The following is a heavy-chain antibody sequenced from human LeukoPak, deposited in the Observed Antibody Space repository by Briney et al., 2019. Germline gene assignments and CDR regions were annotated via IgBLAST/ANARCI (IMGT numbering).Heavy chain of an antibody. J-gene: IGHJ4*02. CDR2: ISYDGSNK. V-gene: IGHV3-30*18. CDR1: GFTFSSYG. CDR3: AKDLTPKYLILSHMTPGDY. D-gene: IGHD4-11*01. Sequence: GGSLRLSCAASGFTFSSYGMHWVRQAPGKGLEWVAVISYDGSNKYYADSVKGRFTISRDNSKNTLYLQMNSLRAEDTAVYYCAKDLTPKYLILSHMTPGDYWGQGTLVTVSS.